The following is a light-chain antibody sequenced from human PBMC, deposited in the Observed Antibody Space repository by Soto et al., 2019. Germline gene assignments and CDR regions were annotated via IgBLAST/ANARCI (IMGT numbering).Light chain of an antibody. V-gene: IGKV3-15*01. Sequence: ETVMTQSPATVSVSPGERATLSCRASQTIVDNLAWYQQKPGRAPRLLIYGASTRATGVPARFSGSGSRIQFTLTISSLQSEDFSVYYCQNYDNWTPTFGQGTKGEI. J-gene: IGKJ1*01. CDR2: GAS. CDR3: QNYDNWTPT. CDR1: QTIVDN.